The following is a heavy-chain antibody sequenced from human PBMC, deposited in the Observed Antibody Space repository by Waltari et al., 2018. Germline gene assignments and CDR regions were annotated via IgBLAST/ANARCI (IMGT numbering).Heavy chain of an antibody. J-gene: IGHJ3*02. Sequence: EVQLLESGGGLVQPGGSLRLSCAASGFTFSSYAMSWVRQAPGQGLEWVSAISGSGGSTYYADSVKGRFTISRDNSKNTLYLQMNSLRAEDTAVYYCATNYDSSGYYYVGGAFDIWGQGTMVTVSS. V-gene: IGHV3-23*01. CDR3: ATNYDSSGYYYVGGAFDI. D-gene: IGHD3-22*01. CDR1: GFTFSSYA. CDR2: ISGSGGST.